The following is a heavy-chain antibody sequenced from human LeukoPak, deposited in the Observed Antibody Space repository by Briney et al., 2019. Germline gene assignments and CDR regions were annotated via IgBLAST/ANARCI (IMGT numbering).Heavy chain of an antibody. CDR1: GDSIRNYY. CDR3: ARESKSYDGSGYHHDC. J-gene: IGHJ4*02. Sequence: SETLSLTCSVSGDSIRNYYWSWIRQPAGKGLEWIGRIYTSGTTDYNSSLKSRLTLSVDTSRNHFSVKLTSVTAADTAVYYCARESKSYDGSGYHHDCWGQGALVTVSS. CDR2: IYTSGTT. V-gene: IGHV4-4*07. D-gene: IGHD3-22*01.